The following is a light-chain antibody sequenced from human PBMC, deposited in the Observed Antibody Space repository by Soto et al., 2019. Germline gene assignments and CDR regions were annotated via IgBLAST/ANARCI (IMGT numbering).Light chain of an antibody. V-gene: IGKV1-5*03. CDR3: QQYDSYWT. CDR1: QSINNW. J-gene: IGKJ1*01. Sequence: DIQMTQSPSTLSASVGDRITITCRASQSINNWLAWYQQKPGKAPKLLIYKASSLESGVPSRFSGSGSGKEFPLTISSLQTDDFATYYCQQYDSYWTFGQGTKVEVK. CDR2: KAS.